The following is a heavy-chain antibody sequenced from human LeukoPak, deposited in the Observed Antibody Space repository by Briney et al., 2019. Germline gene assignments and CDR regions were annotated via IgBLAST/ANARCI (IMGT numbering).Heavy chain of an antibody. D-gene: IGHD3-22*01. J-gene: IGHJ6*02. V-gene: IGHV4-34*01. CDR1: GGSFSGYY. CDR2: INHSGST. CDR3: ARARFVDSSGYYYGYYYSGMDV. Sequence: SETLSLICAVYGGSFSGYYWSWIRQPPGKGLEWFGEINHSGSTNYNPSLKSRVTISVDTSKNQFSLKLSSVTAADTAVYYCARARFVDSSGYYYGYYYSGMDVWGQGTTVTVSS.